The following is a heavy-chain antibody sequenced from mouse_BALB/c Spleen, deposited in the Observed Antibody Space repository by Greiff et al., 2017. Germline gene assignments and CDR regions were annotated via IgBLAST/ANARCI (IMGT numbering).Heavy chain of an antibody. CDR3: ARQKSYYLDY. V-gene: IGHV5-12-2*01. CDR1: GFTFSSYT. CDR2: ISNGGGST. Sequence: EVHLVESGGGLVQPGGSLKLSCAASGFTFSSYTMSWVRQTPEKRLEWVAYISNGGGSTYYPDTVKGRFPISRDNAKNTLYLQMSSLKSEDTAMYYCARQKSYYLDYWGQGTTLTVSS. J-gene: IGHJ2*01.